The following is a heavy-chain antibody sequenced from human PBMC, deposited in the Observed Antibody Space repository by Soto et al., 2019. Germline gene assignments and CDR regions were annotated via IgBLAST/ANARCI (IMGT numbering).Heavy chain of an antibody. D-gene: IGHD3-22*01. CDR1: GGSISSSNW. V-gene: IGHV4-4*02. CDR3: ARDPNSSGYPVSLRYFDY. J-gene: IGHJ4*02. Sequence: QVQLQESGPGLVKPSGTLSLTCAVSGGSISSSNWWSWVRQPPGKGLEWIGEIYHSGSTNYNPSLKSRVTISVDKSKHPFSLKLISVTAAATAVYYCARDPNSSGYPVSLRYFDYWGQGTLVTVS. CDR2: IYHSGST.